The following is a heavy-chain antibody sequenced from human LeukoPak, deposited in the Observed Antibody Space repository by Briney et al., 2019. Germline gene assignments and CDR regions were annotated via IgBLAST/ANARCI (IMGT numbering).Heavy chain of an antibody. CDR2: INHSGST. CDR1: GGSFSGYY. V-gene: IGHV4-34*01. Sequence: KPSETLSLTCAVYGGSFSGYYWSWIRQPPGKGLEWIGEINHSGSTNYNPSLKSRVTISVDTSKNQFSLKLSSVTDADTAVYYCARGLGYSGYVDWGQGTLVTVSS. CDR3: ARGLGYSGYVD. D-gene: IGHD5-12*01. J-gene: IGHJ4*02.